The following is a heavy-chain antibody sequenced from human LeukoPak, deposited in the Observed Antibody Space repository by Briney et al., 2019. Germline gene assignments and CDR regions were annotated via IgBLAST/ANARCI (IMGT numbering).Heavy chain of an antibody. D-gene: IGHD3-22*01. V-gene: IGHV3-30*02. J-gene: IGHJ4*02. CDR1: GFTFSNYG. Sequence: GGSLRLSCVASGFTFSNYGMHWVRQAPGKGLEWVASIWYDGSNKYYADSVKGRFTISRDNSKNTLYLQMNSLRAEDTAVYYCAKDDPSLLPTDWGQGTLVTVSS. CDR2: IWYDGSNK. CDR3: AKDDPSLLPTD.